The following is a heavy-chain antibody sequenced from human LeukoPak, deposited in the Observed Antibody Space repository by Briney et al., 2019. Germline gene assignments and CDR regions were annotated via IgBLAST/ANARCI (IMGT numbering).Heavy chain of an antibody. CDR3: ARTTVTTNWFDP. J-gene: IGHJ5*02. D-gene: IGHD4-11*01. CDR2: INPNSGGT. CDR1: GYTFTGYY. V-gene: IGHV1-2*06. Sequence: ASVKVSCKASGYTFTGYYMHWVRQAPGQGLEWMGRINPNSGGTNYAQKFQGRVTMTRDTSISTAYMELSRLRSDDTAVYYCARTTVTTNWFDPWSQGTLVTVSS.